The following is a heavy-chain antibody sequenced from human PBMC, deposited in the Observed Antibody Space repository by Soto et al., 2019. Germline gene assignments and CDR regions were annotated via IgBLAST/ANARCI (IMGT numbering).Heavy chain of an antibody. CDR3: ARAVRIRVDGYNNYPFDY. Sequence: QVQLQESGPGLVKPSETLSLTCTVSGGSISSYYWSWIRQPPGKGLEWIGYIYYSGSTNYNPYLKSRDTISVDTSKNHLPLKLSSVTAADTAVYYCARAVRIRVDGYNNYPFDYWGQGTLVTVSS. CDR2: IYYSGST. D-gene: IGHD4-4*01. V-gene: IGHV4-59*01. CDR1: GGSISSYY. J-gene: IGHJ4*02.